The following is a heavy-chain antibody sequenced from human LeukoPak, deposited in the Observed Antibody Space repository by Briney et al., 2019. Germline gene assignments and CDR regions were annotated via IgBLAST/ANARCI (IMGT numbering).Heavy chain of an antibody. CDR2: SNPNSGAT. CDR1: GYTLTSDY. D-gene: IGHD3-10*01. Sequence: ASVKVSCKASGYTLTSDYINWVRQAPGQGLEWMGISNPNSGATDSAQTFKGRLTLTRDTSTSTFYMVLSSLRSADTAVYFCSRSEYYGAGSFDYWGQGTLVTVSS. CDR3: SRSEYYGAGSFDY. J-gene: IGHJ4*02. V-gene: IGHV1-46*01.